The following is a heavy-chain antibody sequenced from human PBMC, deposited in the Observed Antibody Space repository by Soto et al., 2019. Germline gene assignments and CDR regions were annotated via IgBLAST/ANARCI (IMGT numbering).Heavy chain of an antibody. CDR1: GFTLSGSA. Sequence: EVQLVESGGGLVKPGGSLKLSCAASGFTLSGSAMHWVRQASGKGLEWVGRIRSKAYNYATAYAASMKGRFTISRDDSKNTAYLQMNGLKAEDTAIYYCTSAYKRTSVTTGDLDYWGQGTLVTVSS. CDR3: TSAYKRTSVTTGDLDY. D-gene: IGHD4-17*01. CDR2: IRSKAYNYAT. V-gene: IGHV3-73*01. J-gene: IGHJ4*02.